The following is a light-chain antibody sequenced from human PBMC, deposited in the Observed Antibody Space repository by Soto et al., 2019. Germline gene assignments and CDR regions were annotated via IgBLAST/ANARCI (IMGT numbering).Light chain of an antibody. Sequence: QSVLTQPPSVSGAPGQRVTISCTGSSSNIGAGYHVHWYQQLPGTAPKLLIYGNSNRPSGVPDRVSGSKSGTSASLAITGLQAEDEADYYCQSYDSRLSGSVFGGGTKLTVL. J-gene: IGLJ3*02. CDR2: GNS. V-gene: IGLV1-40*01. CDR3: QSYDSRLSGSV. CDR1: SSNIGAGYH.